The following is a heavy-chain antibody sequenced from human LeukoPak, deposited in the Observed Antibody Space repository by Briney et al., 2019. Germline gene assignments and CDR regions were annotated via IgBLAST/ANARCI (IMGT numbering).Heavy chain of an antibody. CDR2: ILYDGNNK. CDR3: ARGGGVWFGDAFDI. Sequence: GGSLRLSCAASDFSFSNYGMHWVRQAPGKGLEWVAVILYDGNNKHYAESVKGRFTISRDNSKNTLYLQMNSLRAEDTAVYYCARGGGVWFGDAFDIWGQGIMVTVSS. CDR1: DFSFSNYG. J-gene: IGHJ3*02. V-gene: IGHV3-30*03. D-gene: IGHD3-10*01.